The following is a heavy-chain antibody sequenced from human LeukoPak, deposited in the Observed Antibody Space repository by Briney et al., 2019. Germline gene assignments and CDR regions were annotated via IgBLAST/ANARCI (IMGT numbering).Heavy chain of an antibody. Sequence: GASVKASCKASGGTFSSYAISWVRQAPGQGLEWMGGIIPIFGTANYAQKFQGRVTITADESTSTAYMELSSLRSEDTAVYYCARKATVTGQYYFDYWGQGTLVTVSS. J-gene: IGHJ4*02. V-gene: IGHV1-69*01. D-gene: IGHD4-17*01. CDR3: ARKATVTGQYYFDY. CDR2: IIPIFGTA. CDR1: GGTFSSYA.